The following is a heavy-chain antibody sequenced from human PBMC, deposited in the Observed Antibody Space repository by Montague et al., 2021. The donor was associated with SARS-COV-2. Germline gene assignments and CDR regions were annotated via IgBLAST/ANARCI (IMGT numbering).Heavy chain of an antibody. CDR1: GFTVGNYF. D-gene: IGHD1-26*01. Sequence: SLRLSCAASGFTVGNYFMNWVRHTPGKGLEWVSLIFSDFRDGATYYADSVKGRFTISRDNSKNTVFLQMNSLRTDDTAVYYCARGTDDAWEIGYYRGRGTLVTVSS. CDR3: ARGTDDAWEIGYY. CDR2: IFSDFRDGAT. J-gene: IGHJ4*02. V-gene: IGHV3-53*01.